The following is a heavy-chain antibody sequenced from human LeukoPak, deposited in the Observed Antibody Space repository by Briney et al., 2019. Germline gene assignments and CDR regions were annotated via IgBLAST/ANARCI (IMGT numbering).Heavy chain of an antibody. CDR1: GFSFSDFY. Sequence: GGSLRLSCAASGFSFSDFYMNWIRQAPGKGLEWVSYISSSSSTIYYADSVKGRFTISRDNSKNTLYLQMNSLRAEDTAVYYCAKVMPGGSYYEYYFDYWGQGTLVPVSS. D-gene: IGHD1-26*01. J-gene: IGHJ4*02. V-gene: IGHV3-11*04. CDR2: ISSSSSTI. CDR3: AKVMPGGSYYEYYFDY.